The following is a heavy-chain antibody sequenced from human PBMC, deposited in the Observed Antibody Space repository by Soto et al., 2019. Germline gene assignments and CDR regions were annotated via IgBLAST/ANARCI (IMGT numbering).Heavy chain of an antibody. Sequence: QAQLEQSGPEVKRPGASLKVSCKASAYTFTSYHISWVRQAPAQGLEWIGWINAFDDDTNYSQQFQDRVTMTAHRSTDTAYLDLRSLGSDDTAIYYCARNLYGRAFEIWGQGTMVSVST. CDR2: INAFDDDT. CDR3: ARNLYGRAFEI. J-gene: IGHJ3*02. CDR1: AYTFTSYH. D-gene: IGHD2-8*01. V-gene: IGHV1-18*04.